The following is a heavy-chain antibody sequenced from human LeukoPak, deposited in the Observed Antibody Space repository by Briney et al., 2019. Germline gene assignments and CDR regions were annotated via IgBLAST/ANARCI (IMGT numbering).Heavy chain of an antibody. CDR3: ARLGQTVTGFYSLDI. V-gene: IGHV4-59*12. J-gene: IGHJ3*02. D-gene: IGHD3-9*01. Sequence: SETLSLTCSVSGASISGNYWSWIRQPPGKGLEFIGYMFHSGSTNYNPSLKSRVITSLGASKNQFSLKLFSVTAADTAVYYCARLGQTVTGFYSLDIWGQGTMVTVSS. CDR2: MFHSGST. CDR1: GASISGNY.